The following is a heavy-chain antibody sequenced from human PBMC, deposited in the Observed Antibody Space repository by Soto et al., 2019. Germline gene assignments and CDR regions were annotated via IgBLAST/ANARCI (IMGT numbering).Heavy chain of an antibody. CDR1: GYTFTIYG. Sequence: QVQLVQSGAEVKKPGASVKVSCKASGYTFTIYGISWVRQAPGQGLEWMGWISGYNGNTDYAQKLQDRVTLTTDASTSSVYMELRSLRSDDTAVYYCARADYYDSSGYYGYWGQGTLITVSS. CDR2: ISGYNGNT. D-gene: IGHD3-22*01. CDR3: ARADYYDSSGYYGY. V-gene: IGHV1-18*04. J-gene: IGHJ4*02.